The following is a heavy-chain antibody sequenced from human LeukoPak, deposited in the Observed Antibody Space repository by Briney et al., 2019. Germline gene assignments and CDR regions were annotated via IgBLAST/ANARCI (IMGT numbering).Heavy chain of an antibody. Sequence: GGSLRLTCAASGFTFSSYWMSWVRQAPGKGLEWVANIKQDGSEENFVDSVKGGFTISRENAKKSLYLQMNSLRAEDTAVYYCARRSSAGASSRHDYWGQGTLVTISS. J-gene: IGHJ4*02. CDR2: IKQDGSEE. CDR1: GFTFSSYW. V-gene: IGHV3-7*01. CDR3: ARRSSAGASSRHDY. D-gene: IGHD1-26*01.